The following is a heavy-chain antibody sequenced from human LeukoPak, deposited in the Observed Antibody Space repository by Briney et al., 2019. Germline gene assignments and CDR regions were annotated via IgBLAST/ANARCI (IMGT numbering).Heavy chain of an antibody. CDR2: IIPIFGTA. CDR3: ARDPAVNWNYGYFDY. D-gene: IGHD1-7*01. CDR1: GGTFSSYA. J-gene: IGHJ4*02. V-gene: IGHV1-69*06. Sequence: SVTVSFTASGGTFSSYAISWVRQAPGQGLEWMGGIIPIFGTANYAQKFQGRVTITADKSTSTAYMELSSLKSEHTAVYYCARDPAVNWNYGYFDYWGQGTLVTVSS.